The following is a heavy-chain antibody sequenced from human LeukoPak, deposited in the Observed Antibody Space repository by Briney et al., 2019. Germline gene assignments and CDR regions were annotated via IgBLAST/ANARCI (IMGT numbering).Heavy chain of an antibody. CDR3: ARDFSYYDSSGYSRGAFDI. D-gene: IGHD3-22*01. Sequence: PGRSLRLSCAASGFTFSSYGMHWVRQAPGKGLERVAVIWYDGSNKYYADSVKGRFTISRDNSKNTLYLQMNSLRAEDTAVYYCARDFSYYDSSGYSRGAFDIWGQGTMVTVSS. J-gene: IGHJ3*02. CDR2: IWYDGSNK. V-gene: IGHV3-33*01. CDR1: GFTFSSYG.